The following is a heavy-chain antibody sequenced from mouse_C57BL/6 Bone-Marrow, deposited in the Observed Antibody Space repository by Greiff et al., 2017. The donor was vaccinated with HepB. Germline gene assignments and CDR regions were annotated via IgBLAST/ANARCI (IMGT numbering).Heavy chain of an antibody. CDR3: TLCHWYFDV. Sequence: EVKLVESGGGLVQPGGSMKLSCAASGFPFSNAWLDWVRQSPGKGLEWVAEIRNKANNHATYYAESVKGRFTISRDDSKSSVYLQMNSLRAEDTGIYYCTLCHWYFDVWGTGTTVTVSS. V-gene: IGHV6-6*01. D-gene: IGHD6-1*01. CDR1: GFPFSNAW. CDR2: IRNKANNHAT. J-gene: IGHJ1*03.